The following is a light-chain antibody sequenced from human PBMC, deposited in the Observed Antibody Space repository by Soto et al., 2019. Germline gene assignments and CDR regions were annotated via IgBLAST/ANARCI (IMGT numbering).Light chain of an antibody. CDR1: HSVRHN. J-gene: IGKJ5*01. CDR3: QQRSNRPS. V-gene: IGKV3-11*01. Sequence: VVTLSPATLSLSPGERATPSCRASHSVRHNLAWYQQKPGQXPXXLIYDASYRATDIPARLSVIGSGTDFALTINSLESEDSAFDHCQQRSNRPSFCQGTRLEI. CDR2: DAS.